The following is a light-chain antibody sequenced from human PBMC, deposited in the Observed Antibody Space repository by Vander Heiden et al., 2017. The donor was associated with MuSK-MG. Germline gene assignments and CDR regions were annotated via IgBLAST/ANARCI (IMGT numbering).Light chain of an antibody. CDR2: GNT. CDR3: HAYDSSVSGPV. V-gene: IGLV1-40*01. J-gene: IGLJ3*02. Sequence: QSLLTQPPSVSGAPGQWVTITCTGTRFNIGAGYFVNWYPQVPRRAPRLLLHGNTDRPSGVPQRCSGSRSGNSASLAIAGLQAEDDGEYYCHAYDSSVSGPVFGGGTKLTVL. CDR1: RFNIGAGYF.